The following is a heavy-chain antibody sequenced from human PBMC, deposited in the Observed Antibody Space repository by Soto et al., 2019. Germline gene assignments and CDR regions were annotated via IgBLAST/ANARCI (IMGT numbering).Heavy chain of an antibody. CDR3: AKDRPNYYDSSGYFDY. Sequence: HPGGSLRLSCAASGFPFSKYAMAWVRQAPGKGLEGVSGISSSGDSTYYADSVKGRFTISRDNSKNTLYLQMNSLRAEDTAVYYCAKDRPNYYDSSGYFDYWGQGTLVTVSS. J-gene: IGHJ4*02. CDR2: ISSSGDST. D-gene: IGHD3-22*01. V-gene: IGHV3-23*01. CDR1: GFPFSKYA.